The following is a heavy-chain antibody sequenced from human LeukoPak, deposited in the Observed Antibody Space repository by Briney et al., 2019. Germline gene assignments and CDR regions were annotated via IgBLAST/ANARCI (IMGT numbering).Heavy chain of an antibody. CDR2: IRSKANSYAT. V-gene: IGHV3-73*01. CDR3: TRRASYSGSYWGFSY. CDR1: GFTFSGSA. D-gene: IGHD1-26*01. Sequence: GGSLRLSCAASGFTFSGSAMHWVRQASGKGLEWVGRIRSKANSYATAYAASVKGRFTISRDDSKNTAYLQMNSLKTEDTAVYYCTRRASYSGSYWGFSYWGQGTLVTVSS. J-gene: IGHJ4*02.